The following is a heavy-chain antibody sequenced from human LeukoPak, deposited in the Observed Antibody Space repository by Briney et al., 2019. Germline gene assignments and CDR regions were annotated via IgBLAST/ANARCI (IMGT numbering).Heavy chain of an antibody. CDR3: AKEISPSYDSNPFDI. Sequence: GRSLRLSCAASGFTFDDYAVHWVRQAPGKGLEWVSGISWNSGSIGYADSVKGRFTISRDNAKNSLYLQMNSLRAEDTAVYYCAKEISPSYDSNPFDIWGQGTMVTVSS. CDR2: ISWNSGSI. CDR1: GFTFDDYA. D-gene: IGHD3-22*01. J-gene: IGHJ3*02. V-gene: IGHV3-9*01.